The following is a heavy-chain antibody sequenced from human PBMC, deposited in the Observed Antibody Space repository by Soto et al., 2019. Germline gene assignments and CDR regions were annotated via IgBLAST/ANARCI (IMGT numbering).Heavy chain of an antibody. D-gene: IGHD1-1*01. V-gene: IGHV6-1*01. CDR2: TYYRSKWYN. Sequence: SQTLSLTCDISGDSVSSNSAGWNWIRQTPSRGLEWLGRTYYRSKWYNNYAVSVKSRVSVNPDTAKNQFSLQLNSVTPEDTAVCYCARGSWDDVSGHYYMDVRGKGTTVTVSS. CDR3: ARGSWDDVSGHYYMDV. J-gene: IGHJ6*03. CDR1: GDSVSSNSAG.